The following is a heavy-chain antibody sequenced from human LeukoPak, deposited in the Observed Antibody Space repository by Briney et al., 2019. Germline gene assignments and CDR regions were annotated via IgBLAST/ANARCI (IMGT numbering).Heavy chain of an antibody. J-gene: IGHJ4*02. CDR1: GFIFSNYW. D-gene: IGHD5-24*01. CDR2: IKQDGSET. V-gene: IGHV3-7*01. Sequence: PGGSLRLSCAASGFIFSNYWMNWVRQAPGKGLECLANIKQDGSETYYADSVKGRFTISRDNAKNSLYLQMNSLRAEDTAVYYCARETPRRGETRDGYRWGQGTLVTVSS. CDR3: ARETPRRGETRDGYR.